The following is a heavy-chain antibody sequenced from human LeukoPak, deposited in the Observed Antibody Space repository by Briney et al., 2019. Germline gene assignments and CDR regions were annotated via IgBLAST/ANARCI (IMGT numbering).Heavy chain of an antibody. D-gene: IGHD4-23*01. Sequence: SETLSLTCTVSGGSISSGSYYWSWIRQPAGKGLEWIGRIYTSGSTNYNPSLKSRVTISVDTSKNQFSLKLSSVTAADTAVYYCARGTDYGGSHDYWGQGTLVTVSS. CDR1: GGSISSGSYY. CDR3: ARGTDYGGSHDY. V-gene: IGHV4-61*02. CDR2: IYTSGST. J-gene: IGHJ4*02.